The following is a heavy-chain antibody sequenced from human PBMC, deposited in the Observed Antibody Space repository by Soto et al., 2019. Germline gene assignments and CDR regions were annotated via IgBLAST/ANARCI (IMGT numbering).Heavy chain of an antibody. V-gene: IGHV3-20*01. CDR2: VNWNGGTT. Sequence: EVRLVESGGGAVRPGGSLRLSCEASGFTFDDYGMTWVRQAPGKGLEWVSGVNWNGGTTGYADSVKGRFTISRDXAKXXXXXXXXXXXXXDTAFYYCARGGATARSYFYMDVWANGTTVTV. CDR1: GFTFDDYG. D-gene: IGHD3-10*01. J-gene: IGHJ6*03. CDR3: ARGGATARSYFYMDV.